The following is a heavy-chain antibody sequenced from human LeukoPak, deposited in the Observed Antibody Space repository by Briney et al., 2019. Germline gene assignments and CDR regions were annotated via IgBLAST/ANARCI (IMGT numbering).Heavy chain of an antibody. Sequence: GGSLRLSCEASGLSLSNYPMHWVRQAPGKGLEWITLITYDGAFDGGKTYYADSVKGRFTVSRDKSKNTLFLQMNSLRPEDRAVYRCASSADSCYSGWCSDHWGQGALVTVPS. CDR2: ITYDGAFDGGKT. V-gene: IGHV3-30*01. J-gene: IGHJ4*02. CDR1: GLSLSNYP. D-gene: IGHD2-15*01. CDR3: ASSADSCYSGWCSDH.